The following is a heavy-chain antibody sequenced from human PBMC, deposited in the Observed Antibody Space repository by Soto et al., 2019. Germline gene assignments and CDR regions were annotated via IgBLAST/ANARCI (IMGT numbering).Heavy chain of an antibody. V-gene: IGHV1-2*02. CDR1: GFTFTGYY. Sequence: GASVKASCKSSGFTFTGYYIHWVRQAPGQGLEWMGWIKSNGDDRKYAQKFQDRVTMTRDTSMNTVYMELSRLRSDDTAVYYCARDQRSYGEVPFDYWGQGTLVTVS. CDR3: ARDQRSYGEVPFDY. D-gene: IGHD3-16*01. J-gene: IGHJ4*02. CDR2: IKSNGDDR.